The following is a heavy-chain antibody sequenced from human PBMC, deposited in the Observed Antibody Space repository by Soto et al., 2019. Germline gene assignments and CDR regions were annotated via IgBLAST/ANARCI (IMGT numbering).Heavy chain of an antibody. J-gene: IGHJ6*02. CDR2: INHRGST. V-gene: IGHV4-34*01. D-gene: IGHD2-2*01. Sequence: VHGGSFSGHYWSWIRQPPGKGLEWIGEINHRGSTNSNPSLKSRVTISVDTPRNQFSLKLSSVSAADAAVYYCAGQVGVVVTDAMGDYYHYYGMDVWGQGTTVTVSS. CDR3: AGQVGVVVTDAMGDYYHYYGMDV. CDR1: GGSFSGHY.